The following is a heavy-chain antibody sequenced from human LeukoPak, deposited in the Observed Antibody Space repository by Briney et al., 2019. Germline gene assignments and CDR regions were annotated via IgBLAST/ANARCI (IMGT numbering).Heavy chain of an antibody. J-gene: IGHJ5*02. CDR1: GGSFSGYY. D-gene: IGHD2-2*01. Sequence: PSETLSLTCAVYGGSFSGYYWSWIRQPPGKGLEWIGEINHSGSTNYNPSLKSRVTISVDTSKNQFSLKLSSVTAADTAVYYCARRPRYCSSTSCYVGWFDPWGQGTLVTVSS. V-gene: IGHV4-34*01. CDR3: ARRPRYCSSTSCYVGWFDP. CDR2: INHSGST.